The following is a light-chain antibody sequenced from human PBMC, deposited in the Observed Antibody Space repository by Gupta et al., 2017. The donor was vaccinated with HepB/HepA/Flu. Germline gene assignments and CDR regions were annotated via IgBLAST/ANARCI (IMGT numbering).Light chain of an antibody. V-gene: IGKV2-30*02. CDR3: MQGTHWPRIT. CDR2: KVS. Sequence: DVVMTQSPLSLSVTLGQPASISCRSSQSLLHSDGNTYLNWFHQRPGQSPRRLIYKVSYRDSGVPDRFSGSGSGTDFMLEISRVEADDVGVYYCMQGTHWPRITLGQGTRLEI. CDR1: QSLLHSDGNTY. J-gene: IGKJ5*01.